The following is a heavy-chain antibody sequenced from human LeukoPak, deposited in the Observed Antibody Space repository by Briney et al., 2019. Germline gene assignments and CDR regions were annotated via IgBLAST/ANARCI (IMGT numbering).Heavy chain of an antibody. D-gene: IGHD5-24*01. V-gene: IGHV1-69*06. CDR2: SIPIFGTA. CDR3: ARNERWLQFAYFDY. J-gene: IGHJ4*02. CDR1: GGTFSSYA. Sequence: SVKVSCKASGGTFSSYAISWVRQAPGQGLEWIGGSIPIFGTANYAQKCQGRVTITADKSTSTAYMELSSMRSEDTAVYYCARNERWLQFAYFDYWGQGTLVTVSS.